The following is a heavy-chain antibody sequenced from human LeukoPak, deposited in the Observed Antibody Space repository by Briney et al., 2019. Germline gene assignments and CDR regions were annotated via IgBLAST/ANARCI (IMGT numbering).Heavy chain of an antibody. J-gene: IGHJ6*02. D-gene: IGHD1-26*01. CDR2: IYYSGST. V-gene: IGHV4-59*01. Sequence: PSETMSLTCTVSGGSISSYYWSWIRQPPGKGLEWIGYIYYSGSTNYNPSLKSRVTISVDTSKNQFSLKLSSVTAADTAVYYCARAMYSGSYYYYYGMDVWGQGTTVTVPS. CDR1: GGSISSYY. CDR3: ARAMYSGSYYYYYGMDV.